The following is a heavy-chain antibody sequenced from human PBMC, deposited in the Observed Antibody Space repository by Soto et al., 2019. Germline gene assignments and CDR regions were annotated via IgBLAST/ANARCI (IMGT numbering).Heavy chain of an antibody. CDR3: GYCSGGGMNGVDI. Sequence: PGESLKISCKGSGYSFTNYWIGWVRQMPGKGLEWMAIIYPGDSDTRYSPSFQGQVTISADKSISTAYLQWSSLKASDTAMYYSGYCSGGGMNGVDIWGQGTMVTVTS. CDR1: GYSFTNYW. CDR2: IYPGDSDT. V-gene: IGHV5-51*01. J-gene: IGHJ3*02. D-gene: IGHD2-15*01.